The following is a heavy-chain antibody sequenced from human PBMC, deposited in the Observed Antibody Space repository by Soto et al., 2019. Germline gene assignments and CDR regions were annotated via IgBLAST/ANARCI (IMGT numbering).Heavy chain of an antibody. V-gene: IGHV1-69*06. Sequence: SVKVSCKASGGTFSNHAISWVRQAPGQGLEWMGGIMPLYGSANYAQKFQGRVTITADTSTNTAYMELTSLTSEDTAVYYCARGDDFDYYYTMDVWGQGTTVTVSS. CDR2: IMPLYGSA. CDR1: GGTFSNHA. D-gene: IGHD3-16*01. CDR3: ARGDDFDYYYTMDV. J-gene: IGHJ6*02.